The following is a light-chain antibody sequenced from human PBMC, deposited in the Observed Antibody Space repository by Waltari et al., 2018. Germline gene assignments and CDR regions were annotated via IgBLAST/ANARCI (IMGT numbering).Light chain of an antibody. CDR1: QSVSSGS. V-gene: IGKV3-20*01. Sequence: EVVLTQSPDTLSLYPGETATLSCRASQSVSSGSLAWYHQRPGQAPRLLIYGSTIRATGVPDRFSGSGSGTDFTLTISGLEPGDFAVYYCQQYSTSPTFGQGTRVEIE. CDR2: GST. CDR3: QQYSTSPT. J-gene: IGKJ1*01.